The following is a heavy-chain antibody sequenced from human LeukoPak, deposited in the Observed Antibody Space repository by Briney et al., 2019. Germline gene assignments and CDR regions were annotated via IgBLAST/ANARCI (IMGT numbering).Heavy chain of an antibody. CDR2: INPNSGGT. J-gene: IGHJ4*02. CDR3: ARDYCSGGSCFFDY. D-gene: IGHD2-15*01. CDR1: GYTXTGCY. Sequence: ASVTVSCKTSGYTXTGCYMHWVRQAPGQGLEWMGWINPNSGGTNYAQKFQGRVTMTRDTSISTAFMELSRLTSDDTAVYYCARDYCSGGSCFFDYWGQGTLVTVSS. V-gene: IGHV1-2*02.